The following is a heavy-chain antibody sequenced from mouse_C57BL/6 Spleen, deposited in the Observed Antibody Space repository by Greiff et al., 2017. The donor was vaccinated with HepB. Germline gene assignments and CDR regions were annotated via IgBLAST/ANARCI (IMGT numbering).Heavy chain of an antibody. J-gene: IGHJ2*01. CDR3: ARSVRLYYGSSSDY. D-gene: IGHD1-1*01. CDR1: GFNIKNTY. CDR2: IDPANGNT. Sequence: DVKLVESVAELVRPGASVKLSCTASGFNIKNTYMHWVKQRPEQGLEWIGRIDPANGNTKYAPKFQGKATITADTSSNTAYLQLSSLTSEDTAIYYCARSVRLYYGSSSDYWGQGTTLTVSS. V-gene: IGHV14-3*01.